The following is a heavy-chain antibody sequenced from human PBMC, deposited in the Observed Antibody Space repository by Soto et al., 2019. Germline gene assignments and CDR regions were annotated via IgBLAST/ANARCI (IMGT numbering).Heavy chain of an antibody. CDR1: GFTVSSDA. J-gene: IGHJ6*02. CDR2: ISYDGSNK. CDR3: ARPLRPNDYGDYGGAGYYYGMDV. Sequence: PGGALRLSCAASGFTVSSDAMHWVRQARGKGLEWVAVISYDGSNKYYADSVKGRFTISRDNSKNTLYLQMNSLRAEDTAVYYCARPLRPNDYGDYGGAGYYYGMDVWGQGTTVTVSS. D-gene: IGHD4-17*01. V-gene: IGHV3-30-3*01.